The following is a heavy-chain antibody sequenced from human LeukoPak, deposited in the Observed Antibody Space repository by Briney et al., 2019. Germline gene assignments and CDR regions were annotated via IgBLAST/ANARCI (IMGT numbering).Heavy chain of an antibody. CDR3: ARQSSGYCSSTSCYRIYYYMDV. J-gene: IGHJ6*03. CDR2: IYPGDSDT. Sequence: GESLKISCKGSGYSFTSYWIGWVRQMPGKGLEWMGIIYPGDSDTRYSPSFQGQVTISADKSISTAYLQSSSLKASDTAMYYCARQSSGYCSSTSCYRIYYYMDVWGKGTTVTVSS. D-gene: IGHD2-2*02. CDR1: GYSFTSYW. V-gene: IGHV5-51*01.